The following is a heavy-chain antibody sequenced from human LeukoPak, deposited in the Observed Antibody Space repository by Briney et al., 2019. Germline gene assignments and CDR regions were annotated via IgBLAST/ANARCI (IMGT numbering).Heavy chain of an antibody. CDR3: AREGGFDS. J-gene: IGHJ4*02. D-gene: IGHD1-26*01. V-gene: IGHV3-48*02. Sequence: GGSLRLSCAVFGLKYTDAWMSWVRQAPGKGLEWVAYISGSSTTIYYSDSLKGRFTISRDNAKNSLYLQMNSLRDDDTAVYYCAREGGFDSWGQGTLVTVSP. CDR2: ISGSSTTI. CDR1: GLKYTDAW.